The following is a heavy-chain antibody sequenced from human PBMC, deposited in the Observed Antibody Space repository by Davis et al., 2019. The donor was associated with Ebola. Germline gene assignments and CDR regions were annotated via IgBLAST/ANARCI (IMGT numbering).Heavy chain of an antibody. D-gene: IGHD3-16*01. Sequence: PSETLSLTCTVSGGSISSGGYYWSWIRQHPGKGLEWIGYIYYTGSTYYNPSLKSRVTISGDTSKNQFSLKLSSVTVADTAVYYCAREGGKGAAVLWGQGTLVTVSS. CDR1: GGSISSGGYY. CDR3: AREGGKGAAVL. CDR2: IYYTGST. V-gene: IGHV4-31*03. J-gene: IGHJ4*02.